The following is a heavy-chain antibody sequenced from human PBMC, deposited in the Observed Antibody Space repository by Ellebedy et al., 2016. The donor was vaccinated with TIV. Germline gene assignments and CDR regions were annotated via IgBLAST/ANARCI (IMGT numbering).Heavy chain of an antibody. V-gene: IGHV1-3*04. CDR1: GYTFTSYY. CDR3: ATREWQDPMDV. CDR2: INTGNGNT. Sequence: ASVKVSCXASGYTFTSYYIHWVRQAPGQRPEWMGWINTGNGNTKYSQKFQGRITITRDTSATTAYMELSGLMSEDTAVYYCATREWQDPMDVWGQGTTVTVSS. J-gene: IGHJ6*02. D-gene: IGHD3-3*01.